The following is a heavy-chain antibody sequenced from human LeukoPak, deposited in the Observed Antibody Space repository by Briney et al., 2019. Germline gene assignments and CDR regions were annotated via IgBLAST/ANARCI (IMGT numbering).Heavy chain of an antibody. CDR2: INPNSGGT. Sequence: ASVKVSCKASVYTFTGYYMHRVRQAPGEGLEWMGWINPNSGGTNYAQKFQGRVTMTRDTSISTAYMELSRLRSDDTAVYYCAKTYSSGWYPNWFDPWGQGTLVTVSS. V-gene: IGHV1-2*02. D-gene: IGHD6-19*01. CDR1: VYTFTGYY. CDR3: AKTYSSGWYPNWFDP. J-gene: IGHJ5*02.